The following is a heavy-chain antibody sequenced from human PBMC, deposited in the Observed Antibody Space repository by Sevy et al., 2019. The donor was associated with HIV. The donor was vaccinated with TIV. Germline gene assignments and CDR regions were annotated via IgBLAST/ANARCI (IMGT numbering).Heavy chain of an antibody. V-gene: IGHV3-30*18. Sequence: GGSLRLSCAASGFTFSSYGMHWVRQAPGKGLEWVAVISYDGSNKYYADSVKGRLTISRDNSKNTLYLQMNSLRAEDTAVYYCAKAPTGGWELLHYWGQGTLVTVSS. CDR3: AKAPTGGWELLHY. J-gene: IGHJ4*02. CDR1: GFTFSSYG. D-gene: IGHD1-26*01. CDR2: ISYDGSNK.